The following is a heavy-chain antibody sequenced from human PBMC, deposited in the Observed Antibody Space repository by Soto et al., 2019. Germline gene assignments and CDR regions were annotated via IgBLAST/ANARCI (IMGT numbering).Heavy chain of an antibody. Sequence: PGGSLRLSCAASGFIFSDYENNWVRQAPGKGLEWVSYLDSRSSIIHYADSVKGRFTISRDNARNSLYLQMNRLRVEDTAVYYCATGRYCNTAACLAAEWGQGAQVTVSS. CDR1: GFIFSDYE. CDR3: ATGRYCNTAACLAAE. CDR2: LDSRSSII. V-gene: IGHV3-48*03. J-gene: IGHJ4*02. D-gene: IGHD2-15*01.